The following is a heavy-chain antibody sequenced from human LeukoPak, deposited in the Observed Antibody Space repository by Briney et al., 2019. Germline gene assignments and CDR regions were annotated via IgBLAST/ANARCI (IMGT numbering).Heavy chain of an antibody. J-gene: IGHJ4*02. CDR2: INSDGSST. CDR1: GFTFSTYW. Sequence: PGGALRLSCAASGFTFSTYWMHWVRQAPGKGLVWVSHINSDGSSTNYADSVKGRFSISRDNAKNTLYLQMNSLRAEDTAVYSCGRRDGSFWSIAYWGQGTPVSASS. D-gene: IGHD2-15*01. V-gene: IGHV3-74*01. CDR3: GRRDGSFWSIAY.